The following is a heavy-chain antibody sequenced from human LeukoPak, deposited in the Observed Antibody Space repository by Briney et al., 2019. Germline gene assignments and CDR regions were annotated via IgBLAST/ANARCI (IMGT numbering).Heavy chain of an antibody. CDR2: IYHSGST. CDR1: GYSISSGYY. CDR3: ARTWDD. Sequence: SETLSLTCAVSGYSISSGYYWGWSRQPPGKGLERIGSIYHSGSTYYTPSLNSRVTISEDTSKSQFSLKLSSGIAADSAVYYCARTWDDWGRGTLVTVSS. J-gene: IGHJ4*02. D-gene: IGHD1-26*01. V-gene: IGHV4-38-2*01.